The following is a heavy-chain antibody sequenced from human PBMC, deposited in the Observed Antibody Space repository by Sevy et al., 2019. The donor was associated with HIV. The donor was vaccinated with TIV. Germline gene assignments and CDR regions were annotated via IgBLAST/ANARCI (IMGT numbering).Heavy chain of an antibody. Sequence: ASVKVSCKASGYTFTGYYMHWVRQAPGQGLEWMGWINPNSGGTNYAQKSQGRVTMTRDTSISTAYMELSRLRSDDTALYYCVRDMELVDEGTQEFYYWGQGTLVTVSS. CDR2: INPNSGGT. V-gene: IGHV1-2*02. CDR1: GYTFTGYY. D-gene: IGHD1-7*01. J-gene: IGHJ4*02. CDR3: VRDMELVDEGTQEFYY.